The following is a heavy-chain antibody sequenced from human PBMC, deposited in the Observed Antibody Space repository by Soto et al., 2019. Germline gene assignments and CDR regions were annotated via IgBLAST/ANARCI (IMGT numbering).Heavy chain of an antibody. CDR1: VGSLSTYF. D-gene: IGHD3-3*01. J-gene: IGHJ6*02. CDR3: ARARFSQWSQDYYGLDV. Sequence: LPVGSLSTYFWTWIRQPPGKGLEWIGEINHSGSPNYSPSLRGRVTISLDTSKKQFSLNLSSVTAADTAVYFCARARFSQWSQDYYGLDVWGPGATVTVYS. CDR2: INHSGSP. V-gene: IGHV4-34*01.